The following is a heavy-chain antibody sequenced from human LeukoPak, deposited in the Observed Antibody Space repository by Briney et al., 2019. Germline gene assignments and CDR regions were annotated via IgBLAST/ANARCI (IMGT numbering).Heavy chain of an antibody. D-gene: IGHD2/OR15-2a*01. CDR2: ISGSGGTT. Sequence: GGSLRLSCAASGFTVSTYAMSWVRQAPGKGLEWVSSISGSGGTTYYADSVKGRFTISRDNAKNTLYLQMNSLRAEDTAVYYCAKYYSFDNWGQGTLVTVSS. CDR1: GFTVSTYA. V-gene: IGHV3-23*01. J-gene: IGHJ4*02. CDR3: AKYYSFDN.